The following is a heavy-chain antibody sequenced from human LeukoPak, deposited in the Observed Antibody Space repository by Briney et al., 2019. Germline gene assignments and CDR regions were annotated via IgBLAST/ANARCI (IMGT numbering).Heavy chain of an antibody. V-gene: IGHV3-7*01. D-gene: IGHD4-17*01. CDR2: IKQDGSQR. J-gene: IGHJ4*02. Sequence: GGSLRLSCAASGFTFGSYWMSWVRQAPGKGLEWVANIKQDGSQRYYVNSVKGRFTISRDNAKNSLYLQMISLRVEDTALYYCARDRTVTTFDSWGQGTLVTVSS. CDR3: ARDRTVTTFDS. CDR1: GFTFGSYW.